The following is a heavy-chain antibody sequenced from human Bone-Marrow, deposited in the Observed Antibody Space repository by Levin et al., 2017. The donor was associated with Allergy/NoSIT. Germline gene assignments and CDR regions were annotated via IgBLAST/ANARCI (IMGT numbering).Heavy chain of an antibody. CDR2: ISSSSSGGHV. CDR1: GFTFNDFG. Sequence: GGSLRLSCAASGFTFNDFGMNWVRQAPGKGLEWVSSISSSSSGGHVYYADSVKGRFTISRDDAKNSLSLQMDSLRVEDTATYFCARDRIYGILRNYGMDLWGQGTTVTVSS. CDR3: ARDRIYGILRNYGMDL. V-gene: IGHV3-21*06. D-gene: IGHD4-17*01. J-gene: IGHJ6*02.